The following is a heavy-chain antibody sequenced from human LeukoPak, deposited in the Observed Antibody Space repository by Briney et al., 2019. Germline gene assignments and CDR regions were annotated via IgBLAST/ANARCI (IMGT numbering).Heavy chain of an antibody. CDR3: AKDKSSSRVGATALDY. CDR2: ISWNSGSI. V-gene: IGHV3-9*01. Sequence: PGRSLRLSCAASGFTFDDYAMHWVRQAPGKGLEWVSGISWNSGSIGYADSVKGRFTISRDNAKNSLYLQMNSLRAGDTALYYCAKDKSSSRVGATALDYWGREPWSPSPQ. D-gene: IGHD1-26*01. CDR1: GFTFDDYA. J-gene: IGHJ4*02.